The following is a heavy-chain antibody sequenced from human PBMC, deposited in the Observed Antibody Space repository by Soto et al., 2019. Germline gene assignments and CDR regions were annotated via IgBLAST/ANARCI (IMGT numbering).Heavy chain of an antibody. CDR1: GGSFSGYY. CDR3: ARAPVVNGITSTNDGIDI. D-gene: IGHD3-10*01. V-gene: IGHV4-34*01. CDR2: INHSGST. J-gene: IGHJ3*02. Sequence: SETLSLTCAVYGGSFSGYYWSWIRQPPGKGLEWIGEINHSGSTNYNPSLKSRVTISVDTSKNQFSLKLGSVTAADTAVYYCARAPVVNGITSTNDGIDIWGQGTMGT.